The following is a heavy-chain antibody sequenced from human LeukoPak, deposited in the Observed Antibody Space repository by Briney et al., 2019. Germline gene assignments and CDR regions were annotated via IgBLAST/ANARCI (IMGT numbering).Heavy chain of an antibody. V-gene: IGHV3-74*01. CDR1: GFTFSKYR. J-gene: IGHJ5*01. CDR3: VRGLDS. Sequence: GGSLRLSCEATGFTFSKYRMHWVRQSPGKGLVWVSFINSHGDTTTYADSVRGRFTISRDNAKNTVFLQMNSLRDEDTAVYYCVRGLDSWGLGTLVTVSS. D-gene: IGHD3-16*01. CDR2: INSHGDTT.